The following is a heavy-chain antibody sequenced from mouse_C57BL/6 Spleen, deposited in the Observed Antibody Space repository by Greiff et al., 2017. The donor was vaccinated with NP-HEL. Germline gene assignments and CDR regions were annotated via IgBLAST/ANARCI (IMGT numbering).Heavy chain of an antibody. J-gene: IGHJ1*03. CDR1: GYAFSSSW. D-gene: IGHD1-1*01. V-gene: IGHV1-82*01. Sequence: QVQLQQSGPELVKPGASVKISCKASGYAFSSSWMNWVKQRPGKGLEWIVRIYPGDGDTNYNGKFKGKATLTADKSSSTAYMQLSSLTSEDSAVYFCATYYYGSSRDWYFDVWGTGTTVTVSS. CDR3: ATYYYGSSRDWYFDV. CDR2: IYPGDGDT.